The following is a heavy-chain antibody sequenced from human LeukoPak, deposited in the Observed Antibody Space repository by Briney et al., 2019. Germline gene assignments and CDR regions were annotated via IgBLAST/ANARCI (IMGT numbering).Heavy chain of an antibody. CDR3: ARRRSGFDY. J-gene: IGHJ4*02. CDR2: ISSSSSYI. V-gene: IGHV3-21*01. Sequence: GGSLRLSCAASGFTFSSYSMNWVRQAPGKGLEWVSSISSSSSYIYYADSVKGRFTISRDNAKNSLYLQMNSLRAADTAVYYCARRRSGFDYWGQGPLVTVSS. CDR1: GFTFSSYS. D-gene: IGHD3-3*01.